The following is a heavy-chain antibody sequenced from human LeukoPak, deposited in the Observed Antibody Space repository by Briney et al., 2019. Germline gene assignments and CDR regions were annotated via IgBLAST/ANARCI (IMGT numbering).Heavy chain of an antibody. CDR1: GGTYSYFA. CDR2: IIPLFGSS. J-gene: IGHJ6*03. CDR3: ARNHNYTDHYNHMDV. D-gene: IGHD3-3*01. Sequence: ASVKVSCKASGGTYSYFAINWVRQAPGQGLEWMGGIIPLFGSSNYTHKFKGRVTFTADKSTNTVYMHLSSQRFEDTAVYYCARNHNYTDHYNHMDVWGRGTAITVSS. V-gene: IGHV1-69*06.